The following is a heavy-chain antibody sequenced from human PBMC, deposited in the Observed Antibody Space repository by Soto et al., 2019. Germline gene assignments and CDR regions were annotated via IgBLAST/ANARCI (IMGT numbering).Heavy chain of an antibody. CDR1: GYTFTSYG. J-gene: IGHJ6*03. Sequence: RASVKVSCKASGYTFTSYGISWVRQAPGQGLEWMGWISAYNGNTNYAQKLQGRVTMTTDTSTSTAYMELRSLRSDDTAVYYCARDVVRGVIRFDYYYYMDVWGKGTTVTVSS. D-gene: IGHD3-10*01. CDR2: ISAYNGNT. CDR3: ARDVVRGVIRFDYYYYMDV. V-gene: IGHV1-18*01.